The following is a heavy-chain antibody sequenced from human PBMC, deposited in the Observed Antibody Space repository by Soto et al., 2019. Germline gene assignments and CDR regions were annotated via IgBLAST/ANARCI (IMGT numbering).Heavy chain of an antibody. V-gene: IGHV4-59*08. CDR1: GGSISSYY. D-gene: IGHD3-10*01. CDR2: IYYSGST. J-gene: IGHJ4*02. Sequence: QVKLQESGPGLVKPSETLSLTCTVSGGSISSYYWSWIRQPPGRGLEWIGYIYYSGSTNYTPSLKSRVTISVDTSKNQFSLKLNSMTAADTAVYYCARHNYGSGSTYFDYWGQGTLVTVSS. CDR3: ARHNYGSGSTYFDY.